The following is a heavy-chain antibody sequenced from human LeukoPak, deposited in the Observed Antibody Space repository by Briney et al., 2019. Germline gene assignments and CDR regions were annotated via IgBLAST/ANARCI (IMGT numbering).Heavy chain of an antibody. CDR2: IYHSGST. CDR1: GYSISSGYY. CDR3: ARGAGAPPDAFDD. V-gene: IGHV4-38-2*02. J-gene: IGHJ4*02. Sequence: SETLSLTCTVSGYSISSGYYWGWIRQPPGKGLEWIGSIYHSGSTYYNPSLKSRVTISVDTSKNQFSLKLSSVTAADTAVYYCARGAGAPPDAFDDWGQGTLVTVSS.